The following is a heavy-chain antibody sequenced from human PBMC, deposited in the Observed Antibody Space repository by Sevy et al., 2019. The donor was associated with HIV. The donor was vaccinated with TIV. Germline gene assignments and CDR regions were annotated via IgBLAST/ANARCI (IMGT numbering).Heavy chain of an antibody. J-gene: IGHJ4*02. Sequence: GGSLRLSCAVSGFTFTNAGMGWVRQAPGKGLEWVARIRSNTDGGTTDYAAPLKGRFTISRDDSKNTLYLQMNILKSADTAVYYCTTDREYGDYKGGFDYWGQGTLVTVSS. CDR3: TTDREYGDYKGGFDY. D-gene: IGHD4-17*01. CDR2: IRSNTDGGTT. CDR1: GFTFTNAG. V-gene: IGHV3-15*01.